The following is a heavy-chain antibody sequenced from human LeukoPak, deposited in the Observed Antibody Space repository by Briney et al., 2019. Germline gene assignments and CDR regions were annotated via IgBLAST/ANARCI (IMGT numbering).Heavy chain of an antibody. D-gene: IGHD4-17*01. Sequence: GGSLRLSCAASGFTFSDYVIYWVRQAPGKGLEWVSSISSSSSYIYYADSVKGRFTISRDNAKNSLYLQMNSLRAEDTAVYYCARDYGGTMYFDYWGQGTLVTVSS. CDR3: ARDYGGTMYFDY. CDR1: GFTFSDYV. J-gene: IGHJ4*02. V-gene: IGHV3-21*01. CDR2: ISSSSSYI.